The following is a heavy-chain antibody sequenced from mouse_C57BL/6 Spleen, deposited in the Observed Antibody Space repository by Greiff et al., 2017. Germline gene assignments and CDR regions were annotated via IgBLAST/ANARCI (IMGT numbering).Heavy chain of an antibody. D-gene: IGHD3-2*02. Sequence: EVQLVESGGGLVKPGGSLKLSCAASGFTFSSYAMSWVRQTPEKRLEWVATISDGGSYTYYPDNVKGRFTISRDNAKNNLYLQMSHLKSEETAMYYCARGQLRLDYWGQGTTLTVSS. CDR2: ISDGGSYT. J-gene: IGHJ2*01. CDR1: GFTFSSYA. V-gene: IGHV5-4*01. CDR3: ARGQLRLDY.